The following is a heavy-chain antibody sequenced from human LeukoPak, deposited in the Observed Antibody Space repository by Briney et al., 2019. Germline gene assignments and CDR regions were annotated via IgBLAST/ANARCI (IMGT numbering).Heavy chain of an antibody. Sequence: PGGSLRLSCAASGFRFSTYWMSWVRQAPGKGLEWVTNIKQDGVDKYYMDSVKGRFTISRDNAKNSLYLQMNSLRAEDTAVYYCVRDLDFWGQGTLVTVSS. CDR2: IKQDGVDK. V-gene: IGHV3-7*03. CDR3: VRDLDF. CDR1: GFRFSTYW. J-gene: IGHJ4*02.